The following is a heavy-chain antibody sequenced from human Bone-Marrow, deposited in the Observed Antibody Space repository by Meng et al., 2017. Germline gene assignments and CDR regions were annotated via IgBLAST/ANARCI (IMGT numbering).Heavy chain of an antibody. J-gene: IGHJ4*02. CDR2: INPNSGGT. D-gene: IGHD1-26*01. V-gene: IGHV1-2*02. CDR1: GYTFTGYY. CDR3: AGGGLKWELLFDY. Sequence: SVNVSCKASGYTFTGYYMHWVRQAPGQGLEWMGWINPNSGGTNYAQQFQGTVTMTRETSISTAYMELSRLRSDDTAVYYCAGGGLKWELLFDYWGQGTLVTVSS.